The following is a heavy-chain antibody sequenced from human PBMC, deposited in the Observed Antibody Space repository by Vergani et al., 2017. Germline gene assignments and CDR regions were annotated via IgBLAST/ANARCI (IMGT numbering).Heavy chain of an antibody. CDR1: GFTFSSYG. CDR3: AKDLGYSSSWYAILRYYGMDV. D-gene: IGHD6-13*01. Sequence: QVQLVESGGGVVQPGGSLRLSCAASGFTFSSYGMHWVRQAPGKGLAWVAFIRYDGSNKYYADSVKGRFTISRDNSKNTLYLQMNSLRAEDTAVYYCAKDLGYSSSWYAILRYYGMDVWGQGTTVTVSS. J-gene: IGHJ6*02. V-gene: IGHV3-30*02. CDR2: IRYDGSNK.